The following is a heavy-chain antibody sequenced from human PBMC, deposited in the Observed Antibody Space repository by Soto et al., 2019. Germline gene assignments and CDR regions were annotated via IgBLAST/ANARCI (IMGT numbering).Heavy chain of an antibody. D-gene: IGHD2-8*01. Sequence: SETLSLTCTVSGDSIRYSFWSWVRQPPGKGLEWIGLVHHTGNTNYNPSLETRVTISRDNSKNTLYLQMNSLRAEDTAVYYCAKDLEDIVLMVYAIHYYYYGMDVWGQGTTVTVSS. J-gene: IGHJ6*02. CDR2: VHHTGNT. CDR1: GDSIRYSF. CDR3: AKDLEDIVLMVYAIHYYYYGMDV. V-gene: IGHV4-59*01.